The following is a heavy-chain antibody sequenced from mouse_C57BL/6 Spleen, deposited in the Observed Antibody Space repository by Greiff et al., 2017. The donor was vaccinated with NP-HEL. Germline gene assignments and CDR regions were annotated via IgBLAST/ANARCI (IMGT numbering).Heavy chain of an antibody. D-gene: IGHD4-1*01. Sequence: QVQLQQSGAELARPGASVKLSCKASGYTFTSYGISWVKQRTGQGLEWIGEIYPRSGNTYYNEKFKGKATLTADKSSSTAYMELRSLTSEDSAVYFCARWDVQGYYFDYWGQGTTLTVSS. V-gene: IGHV1-81*01. J-gene: IGHJ2*01. CDR2: IYPRSGNT. CDR1: GYTFTSYG. CDR3: ARWDVQGYYFDY.